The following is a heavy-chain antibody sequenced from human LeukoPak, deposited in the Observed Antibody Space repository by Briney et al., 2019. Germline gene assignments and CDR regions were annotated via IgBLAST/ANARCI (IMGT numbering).Heavy chain of an antibody. V-gene: IGHV4-59*08. CDR2: AHYSGST. CDR1: DGSISSYY. Sequence: SETLSLTCTVSDGSISSYYWSWIRQPPGKGLEWIGFAHYSGSTRYNPSLQSRVAMSVDTSKYQFSLKLRTVTAADTATYYCARHRVELAGSFFDYWGQGTLVDVSS. CDR3: ARHRVELAGSFFDY. D-gene: IGHD6-19*01. J-gene: IGHJ4*02.